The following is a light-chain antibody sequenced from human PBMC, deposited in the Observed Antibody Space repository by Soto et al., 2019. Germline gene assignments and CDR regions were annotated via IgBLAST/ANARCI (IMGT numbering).Light chain of an antibody. V-gene: IGLV2-14*01. CDR1: SSDVGGYNY. CDR3: SSYTSSSTLL. Sequence: QSALTQPASVSGSPGQSITISCTGTSSDVGGYNYVSWYQQHPGKAPKLMIYDVSNRPSGVSNRFSDSKSGNTASLTISGLQAEDEADYYCSSYTSSSTLLFGTGTKVTVL. CDR2: DVS. J-gene: IGLJ1*01.